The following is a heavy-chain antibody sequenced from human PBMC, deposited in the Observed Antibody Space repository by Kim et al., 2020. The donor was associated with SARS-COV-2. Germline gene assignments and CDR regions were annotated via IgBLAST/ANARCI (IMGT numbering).Heavy chain of an antibody. V-gene: IGHV3-23*01. J-gene: IGHJ4*01. CDR3: AKGFYSGSGSRPFHDVSDL. D-gene: IGHD3-10*01. CDR1: GFPFSNFA. Sequence: GGSLRLSCAASGFPFSNFAMHWVRQTPGKGLEWVSTVAGSDTTTFYAASVKGRFTISRDNSGDTLHLQMVSLRAEDTALYYCAKGFYSGSGSRPFHDVSDLWGHGTQVTVSS. CDR2: VAGSDTTT.